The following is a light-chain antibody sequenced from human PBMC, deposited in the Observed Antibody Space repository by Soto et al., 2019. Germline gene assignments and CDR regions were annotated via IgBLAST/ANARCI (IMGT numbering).Light chain of an antibody. V-gene: IGKV2D-29*01. CDR2: EVS. J-gene: IGKJ1*01. CDR3: IQRIHEGPT. CDR1: PSLLHSDGKTY. Sequence: TLAPRARPVTQKKPASISCTSSPSLLHSDGKTYLYWYLQKPGQPPQLLIYEVSNRFSGVPDRFSGSGSWTDYTLKTSQVGVEYGHSCYCIQRIHEGPTLGPGTKVDIK.